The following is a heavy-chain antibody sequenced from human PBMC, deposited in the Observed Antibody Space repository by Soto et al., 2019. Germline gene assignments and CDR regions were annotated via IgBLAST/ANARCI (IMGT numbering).Heavy chain of an antibody. Sequence: QVQLQQWGAGLLKPSETLSLTCAVYGGSFSGYYWSWIRQPPGKGLEWIGEINHSGSTNYNPSLKRRVTISVDTSKNQFSLKLSSVTAADTAVYYCARGADILTGYYLDYWGQGTLVTVSS. CDR2: INHSGST. CDR1: GGSFSGYY. CDR3: ARGADILTGYYLDY. D-gene: IGHD3-9*01. J-gene: IGHJ4*02. V-gene: IGHV4-34*01.